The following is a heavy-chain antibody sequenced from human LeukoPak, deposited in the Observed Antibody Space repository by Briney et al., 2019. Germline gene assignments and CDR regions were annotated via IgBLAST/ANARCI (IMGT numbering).Heavy chain of an antibody. CDR2: IYYSGST. Sequence: PSETLSLTCTVSGGSISSSSYYWGWIRQPPGKGLEWIGSIYYSGSTYYNPSLKSRVTISVDTSKNQFSLKLSSVTAADTAVYYCARHFGVRKVGATRWFDPWGQGTLVTVSS. J-gene: IGHJ5*02. CDR1: GGSISSSSYY. V-gene: IGHV4-39*01. D-gene: IGHD1-26*01. CDR3: ARHFGVRKVGATRWFDP.